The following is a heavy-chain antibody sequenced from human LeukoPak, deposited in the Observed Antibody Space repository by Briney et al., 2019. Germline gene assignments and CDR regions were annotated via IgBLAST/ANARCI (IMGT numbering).Heavy chain of an antibody. V-gene: IGHV1-8*03. Sequence: ASVTVSCKASGYTFTSYDINWVRQATGQGLDWMGWMNPNSGNTGYAQKFQGRVTITRNTSISTAYMELGSLRSEDTVVYYCARGAPVNWFDPWGQGTLVTVSS. CDR1: GYTFTSYD. J-gene: IGHJ5*02. CDR3: ARGAPVNWFDP. CDR2: MNPNSGNT. D-gene: IGHD2-2*01.